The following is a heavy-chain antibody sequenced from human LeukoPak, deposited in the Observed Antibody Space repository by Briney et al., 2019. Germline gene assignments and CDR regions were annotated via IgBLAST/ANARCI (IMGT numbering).Heavy chain of an antibody. V-gene: IGHV3-23*01. CDR2: ISGSGDST. CDR3: AKVEYDSNLGY. CDR1: GFTFSTYA. Sequence: GGSLRLSCAASGFTFSTYAVNWVRQAPGKGLEWVSTISGSGDSTYYADSVKGRFTISRDNSKNTLYLQMSSLRAEDTAVYYCAKVEYDSNLGYWGQGTLVTVSS. D-gene: IGHD3-22*01. J-gene: IGHJ4*02.